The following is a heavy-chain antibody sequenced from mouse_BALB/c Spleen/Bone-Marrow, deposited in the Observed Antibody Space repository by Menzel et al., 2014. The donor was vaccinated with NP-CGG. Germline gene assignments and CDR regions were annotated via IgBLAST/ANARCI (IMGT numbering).Heavy chain of an antibody. V-gene: IGHV1S29*02. Sequence: VQLQQSGPELVKPGASVKISCKASGYTFTDYNMHWVKQSHGKSLEWIGYIYPYNGGTGYNQKFKSKPTLTVDNSSSTAYMELRSLTSEDSAVYYCARLDGYYVAMDYWGQGTSVTVSS. D-gene: IGHD2-3*01. CDR2: IYPYNGGT. CDR1: GYTFTDYN. CDR3: ARLDGYYVAMDY. J-gene: IGHJ4*01.